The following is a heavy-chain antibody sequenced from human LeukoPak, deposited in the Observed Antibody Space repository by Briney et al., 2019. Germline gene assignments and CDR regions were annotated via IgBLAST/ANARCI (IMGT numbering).Heavy chain of an antibody. Sequence: GGSLRLSCAASGFTFSDYSMNWVRQAPGKGLEWVSYISSGTIDYADSVKGRFTISRDTAKNSLYLQMNSLRDEDTAVYYCARGHKYAFDIWGQGTMVTVSS. CDR2: ISSGTI. CDR3: ARGHKYAFDI. CDR1: GFTFSDYS. V-gene: IGHV3-48*02. J-gene: IGHJ3*02.